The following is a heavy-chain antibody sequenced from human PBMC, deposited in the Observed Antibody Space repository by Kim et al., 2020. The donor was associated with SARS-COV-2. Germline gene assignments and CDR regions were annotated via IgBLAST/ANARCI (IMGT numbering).Heavy chain of an antibody. D-gene: IGHD3-9*01. V-gene: IGHV3-33*01. CDR1: GFTFSSYG. Sequence: GGSLRLSCAASGFTFSSYGMHWVRQAPGKGLEWVAVIWYDGSNKYYADSVKGRFTISRDNSKNTLYLQMNSLRAEDTAVYYCASIFALYDPDAFDIWGQGTMVTVSS. CDR2: IWYDGSNK. J-gene: IGHJ3*02. CDR3: ASIFALYDPDAFDI.